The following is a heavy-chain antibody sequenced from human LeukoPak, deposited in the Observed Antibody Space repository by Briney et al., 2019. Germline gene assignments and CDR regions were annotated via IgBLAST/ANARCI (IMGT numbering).Heavy chain of an antibody. CDR3: ARGKVDTPMV. V-gene: IGHV4-38-2*02. CDR1: GYSISSGYY. Sequence: SETLSLTCTVSGYSISSGYYWGWIRQPPGKGLEWIGSIYHSGSTYYNPSLKSRVTISVDTSKNQFSLNLSSLTAADTAVYYCARGKVDTPMVWGQGTLVTVSS. D-gene: IGHD5-18*01. J-gene: IGHJ4*02. CDR2: IYHSGST.